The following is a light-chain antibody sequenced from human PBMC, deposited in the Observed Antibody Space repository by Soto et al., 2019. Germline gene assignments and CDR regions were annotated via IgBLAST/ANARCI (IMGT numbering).Light chain of an antibody. V-gene: IGKV1-17*03. Sequence: DVQMTQSPSAVSASVGDRVNITCRASQGISNYLAWFQQKPGKVPKRLIYTTSTLQSGVPSRFSGSRSGTEFTLTISSLQPEDIATYYCQHYKASSPWTFGQGTKVEIK. CDR2: TTS. CDR3: QHYKASSPWT. J-gene: IGKJ1*01. CDR1: QGISNY.